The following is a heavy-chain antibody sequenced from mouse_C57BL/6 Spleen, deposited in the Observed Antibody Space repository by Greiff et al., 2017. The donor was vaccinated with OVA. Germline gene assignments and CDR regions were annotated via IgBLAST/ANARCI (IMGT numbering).Heavy chain of an antibody. CDR2: IDPNSGGT. Sequence: QVQLKQPGAELVKPGASVKLSCKASGYTFTSYWMHWVKQRPGRGLEWIGRIDPNSGGTKYNEKFKSKATLTVDKPASTAYMQLSSLTSEDSAVYYCARGDWDRFDYWGQGTTLTVSS. J-gene: IGHJ2*01. D-gene: IGHD4-1*01. CDR3: ARGDWDRFDY. CDR1: GYTFTSYW. V-gene: IGHV1-72*01.